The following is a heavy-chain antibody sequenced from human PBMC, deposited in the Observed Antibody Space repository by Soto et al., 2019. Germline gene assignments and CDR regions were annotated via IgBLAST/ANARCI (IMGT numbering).Heavy chain of an antibody. CDR2: INPSGGST. J-gene: IGHJ6*02. Sequence: EASVKVSCKASGYTFTSYYMHWVRQAPGQGLEWMGIINPSGGSTSYAQKFQGRVTMTRDTSTSTVYMELSSLRSEDTAVYYCARDWVYSSSWSLSRYGMDVWGQGTTVTVSS. D-gene: IGHD6-13*01. V-gene: IGHV1-46*03. CDR1: GYTFTSYY. CDR3: ARDWVYSSSWSLSRYGMDV.